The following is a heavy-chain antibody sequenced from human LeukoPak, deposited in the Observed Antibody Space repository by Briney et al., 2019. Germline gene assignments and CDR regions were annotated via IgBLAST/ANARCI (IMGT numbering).Heavy chain of an antibody. J-gene: IGHJ4*02. D-gene: IGHD1-26*01. CDR2: ISSSSSYI. Sequence: GGSLRLSCAASRFTFSNYNMNWVRQAPGKGLEWVSSISSSSSYIYYADSVKGRFTISRDNAKNSLYLQMNSLRAEDTAVYYCARGGVGATPTPFDYWGQGTLVTVSS. CDR3: ARGGVGATPTPFDY. V-gene: IGHV3-21*01. CDR1: RFTFSNYN.